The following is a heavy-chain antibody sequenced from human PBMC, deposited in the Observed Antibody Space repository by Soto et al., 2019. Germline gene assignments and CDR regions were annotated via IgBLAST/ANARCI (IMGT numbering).Heavy chain of an antibody. CDR1: GYTFTSYG. V-gene: IGHV1-18*01. CDR3: AISRYCDFWSGHWRGTASLVGFEP. J-gene: IGHJ5*02. CDR2: ISAYNGNT. D-gene: IGHD3-3*01. Sequence: ASVKVSCKASGYTFTSYGISWVRQAPGQGLEWMGWISAYNGNTNYAQKLQGRVTMTTDTSTSTAYMELRSLRSDDTAVYYCAISRYCDFWSGHWRGTASLVGFEPWGQGTLVSVSP.